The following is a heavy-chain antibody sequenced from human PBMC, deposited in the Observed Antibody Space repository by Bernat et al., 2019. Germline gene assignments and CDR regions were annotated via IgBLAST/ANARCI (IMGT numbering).Heavy chain of an antibody. CDR3: AGDHPYCSGGSCYTAGAFDI. D-gene: IGHD2-15*01. Sequence: QVQLVESGGGVVQPGRSLRLSCAASGFTFSSYGMHWVRQAPGKGLEWVAVIWYDGSNKYYADSVKGRFTISRDNSKNTLYLQMNSLRAEDTAVYYCAGDHPYCSGGSCYTAGAFDIWGQGTMVTVSS. J-gene: IGHJ3*02. CDR1: GFTFSSYG. V-gene: IGHV3-33*01. CDR2: IWYDGSNK.